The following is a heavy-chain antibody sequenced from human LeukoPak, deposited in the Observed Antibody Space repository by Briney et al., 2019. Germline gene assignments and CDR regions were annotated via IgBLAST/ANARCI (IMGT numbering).Heavy chain of an antibody. J-gene: IGHJ6*03. CDR2: IIPIYGTP. D-gene: IGHD3-3*02. Sequence: ASVKVSCKASGYTFTGYYIHWVRQAPGQGLEWMGGIIPIYGTPHSAQKFQGRVTITTDESTSTAFMDLSSLRSEDTAVYYCARGKLGYYYYHMDAWGKGTTLTVSS. V-gene: IGHV1-69*05. CDR3: ARGKLGYYYYHMDA. CDR1: GYTFTGYY.